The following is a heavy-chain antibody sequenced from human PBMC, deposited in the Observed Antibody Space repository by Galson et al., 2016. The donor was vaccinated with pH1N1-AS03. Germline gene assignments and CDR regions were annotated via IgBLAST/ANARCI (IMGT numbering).Heavy chain of an antibody. J-gene: IGHJ4*02. CDR1: VSLSGYS. CDR3: ARDSPTTLIGGEV. V-gene: IGHV3-48*01. Sequence: SLRLSCAASVSLSGYSVNWVRQAPGKGLEWVAYIGSSGRTISYADSVKGRFTVSRDSGKNSVEPQMNSLGAEDTAVYYCARDSPTTLIGGEVWGQGTLVTVSS. CDR2: IGSSGRTI. D-gene: IGHD2-21*01.